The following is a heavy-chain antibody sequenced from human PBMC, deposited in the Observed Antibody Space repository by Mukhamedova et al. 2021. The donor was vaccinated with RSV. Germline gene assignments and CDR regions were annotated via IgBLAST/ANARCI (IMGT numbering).Heavy chain of an antibody. D-gene: IGHD3-10*01. CDR3: TRHINRFGEFGALDY. CDR2: IYPGDSDT. J-gene: IGHJ4*02. V-gene: IGHV5-51*01. Sequence: QMPGKGLEWMGIIYPGDSDTRYSPSFQGQVTIPVDKSISTAYLQWSSLKAWDSAMYYCTRHINRFGEFGALDYSGQGDLVTVSS.